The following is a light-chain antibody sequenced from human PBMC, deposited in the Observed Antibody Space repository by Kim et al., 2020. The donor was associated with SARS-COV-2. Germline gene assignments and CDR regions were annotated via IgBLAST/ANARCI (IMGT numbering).Light chain of an antibody. J-gene: IGLJ3*02. Sequence: SSELTQDPAVSVALGQTVRITCQGDSLRRYYASWYQQKPGQAPVLVIYGKNNRPSGIPDRVSGSSSGNTASLTITGAQAEDEADYYCHSRDSRTNHLFGG. CDR2: GKN. CDR3: HSRDSRTNHL. V-gene: IGLV3-19*01. CDR1: SLRRYY.